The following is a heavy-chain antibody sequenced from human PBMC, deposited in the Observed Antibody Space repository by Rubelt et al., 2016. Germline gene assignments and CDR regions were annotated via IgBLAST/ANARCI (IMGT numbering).Heavy chain of an antibody. Sequence: SRGGLVQPGGSLRVSCAASRFTFSNYGMSWVRQAPGKGLEWVSTISGSGGSTYYADSVKGRFTISRDNSKNTLYLQMNSLRAEDTAIYYCAKDLIVGAPYDASDIWGQGTMVTVSS. V-gene: IGHV3-23*01. CDR1: RFTFSNYG. J-gene: IGHJ3*02. CDR3: AKDLIVGAPYDASDI. CDR2: ISGSGGST. D-gene: IGHD1-26*01.